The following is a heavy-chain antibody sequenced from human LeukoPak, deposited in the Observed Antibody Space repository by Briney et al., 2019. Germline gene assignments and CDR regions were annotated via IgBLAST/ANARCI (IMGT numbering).Heavy chain of an antibody. CDR2: IYPGDSDT. CDR3: ARHNSCSGGSCYSRYYYYYYMDV. J-gene: IGHJ6*03. Sequence: GESLKISCKGSGYSFTSYWIGWVRQMPGKGLEWMGIIYPGDSDTRYSPSFQGPVTISADKSISTAYLQWSSLKASDTAMYYCARHNSCSGGSCYSRYYYYYYMDVWGKGTTVTVSS. V-gene: IGHV5-51*01. CDR1: GYSFTSYW. D-gene: IGHD2-15*01.